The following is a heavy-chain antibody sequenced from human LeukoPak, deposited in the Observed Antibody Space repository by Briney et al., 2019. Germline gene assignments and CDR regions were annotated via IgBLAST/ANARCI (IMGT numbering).Heavy chain of an antibody. Sequence: GGSLRLSCAASGFTFSTYSMNWVRQAPGKGLEWVSAITPTSSYIYYADSVKGRFTISRDNSKNTLYLQMNSLRAEDTAVYYCAKGYSGYDYAFDIWGQGTVVTVSS. D-gene: IGHD5-12*01. CDR1: GFTFSTYS. V-gene: IGHV3-21*01. CDR3: AKGYSGYDYAFDI. J-gene: IGHJ3*02. CDR2: ITPTSSYI.